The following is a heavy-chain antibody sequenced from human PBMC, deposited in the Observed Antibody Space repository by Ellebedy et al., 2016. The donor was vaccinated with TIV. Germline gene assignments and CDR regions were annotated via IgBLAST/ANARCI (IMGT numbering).Heavy chain of an antibody. J-gene: IGHJ4*02. Sequence: GESLKISCAASGFKFTSYGMHWVRQAPHKGLEWVAVIWFDGSQKYYADSVKGRFTISRENSKNTLYLEMNSLRAEDTAVYFCARDYTSGWQKYYLYSGMDVWGQGTLVTVSS. D-gene: IGHD6-19*01. V-gene: IGHV3-33*01. CDR1: GFKFTSYG. CDR2: IWFDGSQK. CDR3: ARDYTSGWQKYYLYSGMDV.